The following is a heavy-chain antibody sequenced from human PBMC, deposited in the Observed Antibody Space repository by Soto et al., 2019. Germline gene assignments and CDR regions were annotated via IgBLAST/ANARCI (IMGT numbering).Heavy chain of an antibody. D-gene: IGHD6-19*01. V-gene: IGHV1-8*01. J-gene: IGHJ6*03. Sequence: ASVKVSCKASGYTFTSYDINWVRQATGQGLEWMGWMNPNSGNTGYAQKFQGRVTMTRNTSISTAYMELSSLRSEDTAVYYCARISSCWSHYYYYYMDVWGKGTTVTVSS. CDR1: GYTFTSYD. CDR2: MNPNSGNT. CDR3: ARISSCWSHYYYYYMDV.